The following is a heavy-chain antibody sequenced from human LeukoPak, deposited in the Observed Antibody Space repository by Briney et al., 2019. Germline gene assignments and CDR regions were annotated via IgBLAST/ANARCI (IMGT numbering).Heavy chain of an antibody. V-gene: IGHV3-9*01. CDR2: ISWNSGSI. D-gene: IGHD1-26*01. J-gene: IGHJ4*02. CDR1: GFTLSTYI. Sequence: GGSLRLSCAASGFTLSTYIMNWVRQAPGKGLEWVSGISWNSGSIGYADSVKGRFTISRDNAKNSLYLQMNSLRAEDTALYYCAKDIMGGGAFDYWGQGTLVTVSS. CDR3: AKDIMGGGAFDY.